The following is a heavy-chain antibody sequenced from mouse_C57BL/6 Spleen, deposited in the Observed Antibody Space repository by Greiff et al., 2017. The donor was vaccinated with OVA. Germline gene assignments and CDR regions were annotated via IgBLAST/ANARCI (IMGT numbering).Heavy chain of an antibody. J-gene: IGHJ3*01. D-gene: IGHD2-4*01. V-gene: IGHV1-22*01. CDR3: ARDYEAWFAY. CDR2: INPNNGGT. Sequence: EVKLMESGPELVKPGASVKMSCKASGYTFTDYNMHWVKQSHGKSLEWIGYINPNNGGTSYNQKFKGKATLTVNKSSSTAYMELRSLTSEDSAVYYCARDYEAWFAYWGQGTLVTVSA. CDR1: GYTFTDYN.